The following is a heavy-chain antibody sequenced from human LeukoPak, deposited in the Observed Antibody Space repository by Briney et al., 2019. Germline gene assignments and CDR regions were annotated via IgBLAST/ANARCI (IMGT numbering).Heavy chain of an antibody. Sequence: GESLKISCKGSGYSFTSYWIGWVRQMPGKGLEWMGIIYPGDSDTRCSPSFQGQVTISADKSISTAYLQWSSLKASDTAMYYCARRAPYCTNGVCYAGWFDPWGQGTLVTVSS. V-gene: IGHV5-51*01. CDR3: ARRAPYCTNGVCYAGWFDP. CDR1: GYSFTSYW. CDR2: IYPGDSDT. D-gene: IGHD2-8*01. J-gene: IGHJ5*02.